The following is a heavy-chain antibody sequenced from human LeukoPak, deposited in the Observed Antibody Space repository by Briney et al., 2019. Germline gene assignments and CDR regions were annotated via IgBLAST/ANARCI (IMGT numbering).Heavy chain of an antibody. D-gene: IGHD3-22*01. CDR1: GFTFSSYG. Sequence: GGSLRLSCAASGFTFSSYGMSWVRQAPGKGLEWVSAISGSGGSTYYADSVKGRFTISRDNSKNTLYLQMSSLRAEDTAVYYCAKASAMIVVVSKHFDYWGQGTLVTVSS. CDR2: ISGSGGST. J-gene: IGHJ4*02. CDR3: AKASAMIVVVSKHFDY. V-gene: IGHV3-23*01.